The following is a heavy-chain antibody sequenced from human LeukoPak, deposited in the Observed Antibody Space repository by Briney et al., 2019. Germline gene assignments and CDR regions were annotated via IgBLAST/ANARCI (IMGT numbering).Heavy chain of an antibody. V-gene: IGHV3-30*02. J-gene: IGHJ4*02. CDR3: AKDRLRRDGYNYAGEKYYFDS. D-gene: IGHD5-24*01. CDR2: IRYDGTNK. Sequence: GGSLRLSCAASGFTINTYGMDWVRQAPGKGLEWVAFIRYDGTNKNYGDSVKGRFTISRDNSKNTLYLQMNSLTTEDTAVYYCAKDRLRRDGYNYAGEKYYFDSWGQGILVTVSS. CDR1: GFTINTYG.